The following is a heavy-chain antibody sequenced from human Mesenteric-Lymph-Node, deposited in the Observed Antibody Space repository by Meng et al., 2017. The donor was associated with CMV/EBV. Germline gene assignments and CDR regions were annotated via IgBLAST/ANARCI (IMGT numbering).Heavy chain of an antibody. CDR1: GFTFDNYE. CDR3: ARGLHY. CDR2: ISNSGSTI. Sequence: GGSLRRSCVASGFTFDNYEMNWVRQAPGKGLDWVSYISNSGSTIYYADSVRGRFTISRDNAKNSLYLQMNSLRAEDTAVYYCARGLHYWGQGTLVTVSS. V-gene: IGHV3-48*03. J-gene: IGHJ4*02.